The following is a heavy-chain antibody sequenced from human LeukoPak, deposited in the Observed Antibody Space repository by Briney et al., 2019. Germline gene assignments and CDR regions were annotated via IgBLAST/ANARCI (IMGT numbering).Heavy chain of an antibody. CDR2: IYYSGST. V-gene: IGHV4-59*01. CDR1: GGSISSYY. J-gene: IGHJ4*02. D-gene: IGHD3-22*01. Sequence: SETLSLTCTASGGSISSYYWSWIRQPPGKGLEWIGYIYYSGSTNYNPSPKSRVTISVDTSKNQFSLKLSSVTAADTAVYYCARRVYYYDSSGYYVFDYWGQGTLVTVSS. CDR3: ARRVYYYDSSGYYVFDY.